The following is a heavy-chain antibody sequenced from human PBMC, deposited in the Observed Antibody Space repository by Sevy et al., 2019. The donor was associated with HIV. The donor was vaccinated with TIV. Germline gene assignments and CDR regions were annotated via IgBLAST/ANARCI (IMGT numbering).Heavy chain of an antibody. CDR3: AKDVVGGYYDSSGYSDH. CDR2: INSGGGST. J-gene: IGHJ4*02. D-gene: IGHD3-22*01. Sequence: GGSLRLSCAASGFTFTEFVMSWVRQAPGKGLEWVSTINSGGGSTYYADSVKGRFTISRDNSQNTLDLQMNSLRAEDTAVYYCAKDVVGGYYDSSGYSDHWGQGTLITVSS. CDR1: GFTFTEFV. V-gene: IGHV3-23*01.